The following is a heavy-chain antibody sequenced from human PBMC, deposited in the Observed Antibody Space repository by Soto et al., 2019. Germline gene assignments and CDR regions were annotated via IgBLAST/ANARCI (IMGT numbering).Heavy chain of an antibody. CDR2: IYSGGYT. CDR1: GFTVSNNY. V-gene: IGHV3-53*01. D-gene: IGHD3-10*01. Sequence: EVQLVESGGGLIQPGGSLRLSCAVSGFTVSNNYMSWVRQAPGKGLEGVSVIYSGGYTAYGDSVKGRFTISRDNSKNTLYLKRKTGGAAGTALFYGRRPPGGGGYWGQGTLVTVSS. CDR3: RRPPGGGGY. J-gene: IGHJ4*02.